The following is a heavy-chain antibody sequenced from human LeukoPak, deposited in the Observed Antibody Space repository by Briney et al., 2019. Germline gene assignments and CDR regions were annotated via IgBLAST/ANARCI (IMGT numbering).Heavy chain of an antibody. D-gene: IGHD4-17*01. CDR2: INHSGST. CDR1: GGSFSGYY. CDR3: ARALWDYGDYVSVY. V-gene: IGHV4-34*01. Sequence: SETLSLTCAVYGGSFSGYYWSWIRQPPGKGLEWIGEINHSGSTNYDPSLKSRVTISVDTSKNQFSLKLSSVTAADTAVYYCARALWDYGDYVSVYWGQGTLVTVSS. J-gene: IGHJ4*02.